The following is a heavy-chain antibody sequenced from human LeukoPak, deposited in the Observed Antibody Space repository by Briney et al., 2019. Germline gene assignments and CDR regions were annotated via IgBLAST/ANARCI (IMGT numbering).Heavy chain of an antibody. Sequence: GRSLRLSCAASGFTFSRYGMHWVCQAPGKGLEWVAVIWYDGGNKYYAESVKGRFTIPRDNSKNTLHLQMNSLRAEDTAVYYCARDPPMYYYDEPGSRDAFDIWGQGTMVTVSS. J-gene: IGHJ3*02. CDR2: IWYDGGNK. CDR1: GFTFSRYG. D-gene: IGHD3-22*01. CDR3: ARDPPMYYYDEPGSRDAFDI. V-gene: IGHV3-33*01.